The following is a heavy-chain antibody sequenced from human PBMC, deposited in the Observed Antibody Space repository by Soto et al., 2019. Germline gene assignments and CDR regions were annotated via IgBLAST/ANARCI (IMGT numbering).Heavy chain of an antibody. CDR1: GGSINNNNYY. J-gene: IGHJ3*02. V-gene: IGHV4-39*01. CDR2: IYYSGNT. CDR3: ARRGLKVVVPAAPPAFEI. D-gene: IGHD2-2*01. Sequence: QLQLEESGPGLVKPSETLSLTCTVSGGSINNNNYYWGWIRQPPGKGLEWIGSIYYSGNTYYNPFLKSRVTLSVDTSKNQFSLKMRSVTAADTAFYYCARRGLKVVVPAAPPAFEIWGQGTMVTVSS.